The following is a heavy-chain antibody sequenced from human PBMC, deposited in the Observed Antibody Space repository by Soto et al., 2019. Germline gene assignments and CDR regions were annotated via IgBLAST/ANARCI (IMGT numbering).Heavy chain of an antibody. CDR1: GYTLTELS. D-gene: IGHD3-22*01. CDR3: ATGGSHYYDSSGYWYFQH. Sequence: GASVKVSCKVSGYTLTELSMHWVRRAPGKGLEWMGGFDPEDGETIYAQKFQGRVTMTEDTSTDTAYMELSSLRSEDTAVYYCATGGSHYYDSSGYWYFQHWGQGTLVTVSS. J-gene: IGHJ1*01. CDR2: FDPEDGET. V-gene: IGHV1-24*01.